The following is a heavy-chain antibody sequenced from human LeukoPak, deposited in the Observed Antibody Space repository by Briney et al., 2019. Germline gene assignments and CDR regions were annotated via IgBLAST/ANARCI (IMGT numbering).Heavy chain of an antibody. CDR3: AKGASSSSWYVFDY. J-gene: IGHJ4*02. Sequence: GGSLRLSCAASGFTFSTYAMNWVRQAPGKGLEWVSAISGSGGTTYYADSVRGRFTISRDNSKNTLFLQMNSLRAEDTAVYYCAKGASSSSWYVFDYWGQGTLVTVSS. CDR1: GFTFSTYA. D-gene: IGHD6-13*01. V-gene: IGHV3-23*01. CDR2: ISGSGGTT.